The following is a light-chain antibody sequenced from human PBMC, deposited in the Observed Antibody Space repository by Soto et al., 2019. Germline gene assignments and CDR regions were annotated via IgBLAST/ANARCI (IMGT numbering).Light chain of an antibody. CDR3: QRYGSSPLT. V-gene: IGKV3-20*01. CDR1: QSVSSNH. J-gene: IGKJ4*01. CDR2: GAS. Sequence: EFVLTQSACTLSLSPGERATLSCRASQSVSSNHLAWYQQKPGQAPRLLIYGASTRASGIPDRFSGSGSGTDFTLTISILEPEDLAVYYCQRYGSSPLTFGGGTKVDIK.